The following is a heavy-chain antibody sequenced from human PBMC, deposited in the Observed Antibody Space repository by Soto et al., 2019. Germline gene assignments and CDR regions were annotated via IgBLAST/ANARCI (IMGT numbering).Heavy chain of an antibody. V-gene: IGHV3-9*01. D-gene: IGHD3-16*02. Sequence: EVQLVESGGGLVQPGRSLRLSCAASGFTFDDYAMHWVRQAPGKGLEWVSGISWNSGSIGYADSVKGRFTISRDNAKNSLYLQMNSLRAEDTALYYCAKAHYDYIWGSYRDTDAFDIWGQGTMVTVSS. CDR1: GFTFDDYA. J-gene: IGHJ3*02. CDR3: AKAHYDYIWGSYRDTDAFDI. CDR2: ISWNSGSI.